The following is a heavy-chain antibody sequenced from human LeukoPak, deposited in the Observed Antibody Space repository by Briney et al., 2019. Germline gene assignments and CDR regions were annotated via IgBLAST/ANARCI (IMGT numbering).Heavy chain of an antibody. Sequence: PGGSLRLSCAGSGFIVTSSYMNWVRQAPGKGLEWVSIVYSDASTYYADSVRGRFTISRDNAKKSLYLQMNSLRAEDTAVYYCATYGYWGQGTLVTVSS. D-gene: IGHD3-10*01. CDR1: GFIVTSSY. CDR3: ATYGY. CDR2: VYSDAST. J-gene: IGHJ4*02. V-gene: IGHV3-66*01.